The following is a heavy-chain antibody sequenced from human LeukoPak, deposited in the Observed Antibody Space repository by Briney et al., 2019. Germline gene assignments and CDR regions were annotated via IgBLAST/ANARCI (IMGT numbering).Heavy chain of an antibody. V-gene: IGHV1-69*06. J-gene: IGHJ1*01. CDR1: GGTFRSNS. CDR3: TVGSGRGPEYFHH. CDR2: ITPIFGTT. D-gene: IGHD3-10*01. Sequence: GASVKVSCKASGGTFRSNSISWVRQAPGQGLEWMGGITPIFGTTNYAQKFQDRATITADKSTNTGYMELSSLRSEDTAVYYCTVGSGRGPEYFHHWGQGTLVIVSS.